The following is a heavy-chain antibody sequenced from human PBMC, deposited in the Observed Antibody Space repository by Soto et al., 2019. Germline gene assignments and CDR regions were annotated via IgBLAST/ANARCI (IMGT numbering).Heavy chain of an antibody. Sequence: SETLSLTCTVSGGSISSSSYYWGWIRQPPGKGLEWIGSIYYSGSTYYNPSLKSRVTISVDTSKNTFSLKLSSVTAADTAVYYCASLIITIFGVHYGMDVWGQGTTVNASS. V-gene: IGHV4-39*01. J-gene: IGHJ6*02. CDR2: IYYSGST. CDR1: GGSISSSSYY. D-gene: IGHD3-3*01. CDR3: ASLIITIFGVHYGMDV.